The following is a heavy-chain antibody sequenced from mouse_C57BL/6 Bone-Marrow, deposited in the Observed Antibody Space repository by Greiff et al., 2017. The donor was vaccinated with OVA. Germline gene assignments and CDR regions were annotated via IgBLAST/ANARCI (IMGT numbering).Heavy chain of an antibody. CDR3: AISNQQYDFDY. CDR2: IWGDGST. CDR1: GFSLTSYG. D-gene: IGHD2-14*01. Sequence: VKVEESGPGLVAPSQSLSITCTVSGFSLTSYGVSWVRQPPGKGLEWLGVIWGDGSTNYHSALISRLSISTDNSKSQVFLKLNSLQTDDTAAYYCAISNQQYDFDYWGQGTTRTVSS. J-gene: IGHJ2*01. V-gene: IGHV2-3*01.